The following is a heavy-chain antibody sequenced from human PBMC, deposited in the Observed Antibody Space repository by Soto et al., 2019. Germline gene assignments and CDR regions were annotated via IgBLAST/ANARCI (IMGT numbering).Heavy chain of an antibody. Sequence: SQTLSLTCAISGDSVSSTSVAWNWIRQSPSRGLEWLGRTYYKSKWYNDYAVSVKSRITINPDTSKNQFSLQLNSVTPDDAAVYYCARGKLERRPVFDYWGQGTLVTVSS. D-gene: IGHD1-1*01. J-gene: IGHJ4*02. CDR3: ARGKLERRPVFDY. V-gene: IGHV6-1*01. CDR2: TYYKSKWYN. CDR1: GDSVSSTSVA.